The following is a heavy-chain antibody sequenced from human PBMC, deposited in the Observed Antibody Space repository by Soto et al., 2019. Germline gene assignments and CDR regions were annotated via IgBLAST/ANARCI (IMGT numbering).Heavy chain of an antibody. CDR3: SRQASDFWSGKPQYYMDV. CDR2: IRSKGNTYET. CDR1: GFTFSGSA. Sequence: EVQLVESGGGLVQPGGSLKLSCAASGFTFSGSALHWVRQASGKGLEWVGRIRSKGNTYETAYDASLKGRITISRDDTKNTAYMQKNSLNTQETAVYDCSRQASDFWSGKPQYYMDVWGKGTTVTVSS. J-gene: IGHJ6*03. V-gene: IGHV3-73*01. D-gene: IGHD3-3*01.